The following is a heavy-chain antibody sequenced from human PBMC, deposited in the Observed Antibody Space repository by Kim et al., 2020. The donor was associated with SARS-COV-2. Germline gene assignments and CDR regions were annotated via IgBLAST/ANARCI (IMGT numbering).Heavy chain of an antibody. V-gene: IGHV5-51*01. CDR1: GYSFTSYW. CDR3: ARQHSTAYSSSWYAAFDI. D-gene: IGHD6-13*01. J-gene: IGHJ3*02. Sequence: GESLKISCKGSGYSFTSYWIGWVRQMPGKGLEWMGIIYPGDSDTRYSPSFQGQVTISADKSISTAYLQWSSLKASDTAMYYCARQHSTAYSSSWYAAFDIWGQGTMVTVSS. CDR2: IYPGDSDT.